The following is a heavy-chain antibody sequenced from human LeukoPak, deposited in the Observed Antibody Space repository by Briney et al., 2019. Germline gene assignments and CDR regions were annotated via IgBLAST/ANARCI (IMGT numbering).Heavy chain of an antibody. CDR1: GYAFTSYD. J-gene: IGHJ4*02. D-gene: IGHD6-19*01. Sequence: GASVKVSCKASGYAFTSYDINWVRQAPGQGLEWMGWINTNTGNPTYAQGFTGRFVFSLDTSVSTAYLQISSLKAEDTAVYYCARNGPKTVAGTSGDYWGQGTLVTVSS. CDR3: ARNGPKTVAGTSGDY. CDR2: INTNTGNP. V-gene: IGHV7-4-1*02.